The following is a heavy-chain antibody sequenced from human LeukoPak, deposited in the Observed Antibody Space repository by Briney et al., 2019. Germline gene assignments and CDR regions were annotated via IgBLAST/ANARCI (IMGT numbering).Heavy chain of an antibody. Sequence: GRSLRLSCAASGFTFDDYAMHWVRQAPGKGLEWVSGISWNSGSIGYADSVKGRFTISRDNAKNSLYLQMNSLRAEDTALYYCAKDNYYGSGLGGYGMDVWGQGTTVTASS. CDR2: ISWNSGSI. V-gene: IGHV3-9*01. J-gene: IGHJ6*02. CDR1: GFTFDDYA. CDR3: AKDNYYGSGLGGYGMDV. D-gene: IGHD3-10*01.